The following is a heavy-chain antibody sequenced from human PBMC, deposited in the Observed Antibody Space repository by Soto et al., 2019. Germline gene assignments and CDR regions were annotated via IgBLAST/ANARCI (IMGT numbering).Heavy chain of an antibody. J-gene: IGHJ3*02. CDR2: ISYDGGSQ. Sequence: QVELVESGGGVVHPGTSLRLSCAASGFTFSSYGLHWVRQAPGKGLEWVAGISYDGGSQYYADSVKGRFTISRDDSKNTLYLQMNSPRTEDTAVYHCAKVWVEMSTNDAFDIWGQGIMVTVS. CDR1: GFTFSSYG. D-gene: IGHD2-21*01. CDR3: AKVWVEMSTNDAFDI. V-gene: IGHV3-30*18.